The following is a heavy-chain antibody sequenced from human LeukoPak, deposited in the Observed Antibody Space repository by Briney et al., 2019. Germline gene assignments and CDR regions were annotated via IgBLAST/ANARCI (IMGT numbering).Heavy chain of an antibody. D-gene: IGHD4-17*01. CDR3: ARPDYGDYGFDP. J-gene: IGHJ5*02. CDR2: INPNSGGT. Sequence: ASVKVSCKASGYTFTGYYMHWVRQAPGQGIEWMGWINPNSGGTNYAQKFQGRVTMTRDTSISTAYMELSRLRSDDTAVYYCARPDYGDYGFDPWGQGTLVTVSS. CDR1: GYTFTGYY. V-gene: IGHV1-2*02.